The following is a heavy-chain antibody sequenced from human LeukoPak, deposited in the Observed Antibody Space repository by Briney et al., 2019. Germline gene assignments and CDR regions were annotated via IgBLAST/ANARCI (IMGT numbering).Heavy chain of an antibody. CDR3: ARGWGYFDY. V-gene: IGHV4-59*01. D-gene: IGHD3-16*01. CDR2: IYHSGST. J-gene: IGHJ4*02. CDR1: GGSISSYY. Sequence: PSETLSLTCTVSGGSISSYYWSWIWQPPGKGLEWIGDIYHSGSTNYNPSLKSRVTISVDTSKNQFSLKLSSVTAADTAVYYCARGWGYFDYWGQGTLVTVSS.